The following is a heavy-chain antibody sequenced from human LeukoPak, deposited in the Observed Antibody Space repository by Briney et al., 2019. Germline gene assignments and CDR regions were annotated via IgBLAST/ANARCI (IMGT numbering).Heavy chain of an antibody. CDR1: GFTFSSYS. CDR3: ARLRGYSYGYGDY. Sequence: GGSLRLSCAASGFTFSSYSMNWVREAPGKGVEGVSYISSSGNTIDYADSVKGRFTISRDNAKNSLYLQMVSLRAEDTAVYYCARLRGYSYGYGDYWGQGTLVTVSS. J-gene: IGHJ4*02. D-gene: IGHD5-18*01. V-gene: IGHV3-48*04. CDR2: ISSSGNTI.